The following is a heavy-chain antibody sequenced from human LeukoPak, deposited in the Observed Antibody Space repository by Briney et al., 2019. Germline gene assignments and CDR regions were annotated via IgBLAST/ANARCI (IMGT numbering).Heavy chain of an antibody. J-gene: IGHJ5*02. Sequence: GASVTVSCKASGYTFTSYGISWVRQAPGQGLEWMGWISAYNGNTNYAQKLQGRVTMTTDTSTSTAYMELRSLRSDDTAVYYCARARRCSSTSRYGNWFDPWGQGTLVTVSS. V-gene: IGHV1-18*01. D-gene: IGHD2-2*01. CDR2: ISAYNGNT. CDR1: GYTFTSYG. CDR3: ARARRCSSTSRYGNWFDP.